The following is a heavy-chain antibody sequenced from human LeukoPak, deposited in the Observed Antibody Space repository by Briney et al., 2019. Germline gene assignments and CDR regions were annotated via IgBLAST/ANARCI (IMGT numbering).Heavy chain of an antibody. D-gene: IGHD6-19*01. Sequence: SETLSLTCAVYGGSFSGYYWSWIRQPPGKGLEWIGSIYYSGSTYYNPSLKSRVTISVDTSKNQFSLKLSSVTAADTAVYYCARQAGPLDYWGQGTLVTVSS. CDR1: GGSFSGYY. CDR2: IYYSGST. V-gene: IGHV4-34*01. CDR3: ARQAGPLDY. J-gene: IGHJ4*02.